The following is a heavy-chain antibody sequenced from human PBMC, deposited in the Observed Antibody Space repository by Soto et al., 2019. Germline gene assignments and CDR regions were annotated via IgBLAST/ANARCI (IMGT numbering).Heavy chain of an antibody. CDR2: IQQDGSEK. CDR1: GFTFSSYW. Sequence: EVQLVESGGGLVQPGGSLRLSCAASGFTFSSYWMTWVRQAPGKGLEWVANIQQDGSEKYYVDSVKGRFTISRDNPKNSLYLQMNCPRAHGTAVYYCATNIASRPCTFDYWGQGTLITVSS. J-gene: IGHJ4*02. V-gene: IGHV3-7*05. CDR3: ATNIASRPCTFDY. D-gene: IGHD6-6*01.